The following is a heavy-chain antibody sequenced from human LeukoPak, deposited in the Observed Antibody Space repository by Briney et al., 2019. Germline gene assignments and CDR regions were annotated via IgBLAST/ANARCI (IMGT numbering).Heavy chain of an antibody. CDR2: LYTDGST. Sequence: PGGSLRLSCAASGFTVSSNFMSWVRQAPGKGLDWVSVLYTDGSTYYAGSVKGRFTISRDNSKNTLYLQMNSLRAEDTAVYYCARVELRFLEWLFDYWGQGTLVTVSS. D-gene: IGHD3-3*01. CDR3: ARVELRFLEWLFDY. CDR1: GFTVSSNF. J-gene: IGHJ4*02. V-gene: IGHV3-66*02.